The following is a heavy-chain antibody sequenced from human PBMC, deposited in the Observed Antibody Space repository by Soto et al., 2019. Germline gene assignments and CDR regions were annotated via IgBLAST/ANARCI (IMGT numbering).Heavy chain of an antibody. CDR2: IYSGGNT. V-gene: IGHV3-53*01. D-gene: IGHD3-22*01. Sequence: EVQLVESGGGLIQRGGSLRLSCAAAGFTVSGNYMSWVRQAPGKGLAWVALIYSGGNTYYADYVKGRFTISRDKSKHPLYLQMNRLRAEDTAVYYSARGLYFYATSGYLPFDYWGKGHLVTVSS. CDR3: ARGLYFYATSGYLPFDY. J-gene: IGHJ4*02. CDR1: GFTVSGNY.